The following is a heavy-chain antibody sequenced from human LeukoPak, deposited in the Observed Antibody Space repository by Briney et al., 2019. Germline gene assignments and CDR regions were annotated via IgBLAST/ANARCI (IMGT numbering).Heavy chain of an antibody. CDR3: ARGYCSGGSCYPGDAFDI. D-gene: IGHD2-15*01. Sequence: GGSLRLSCAASGFTFSDYYMSWIRQAPGKGLEWVSYISSRGSTIYYADSVKGRFTISRDNAKNSLYLQMNSLRAEDTAVYYCARGYCSGGSCYPGDAFDIWGQGTMVTVSS. CDR1: GFTFSDYY. CDR2: ISSRGSTI. J-gene: IGHJ3*02. V-gene: IGHV3-11*01.